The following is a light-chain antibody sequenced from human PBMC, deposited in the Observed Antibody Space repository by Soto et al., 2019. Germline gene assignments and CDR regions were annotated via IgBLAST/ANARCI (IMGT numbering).Light chain of an antibody. CDR2: DNT. CDR3: QSYDSSLRGSV. V-gene: IGLV1-40*01. CDR1: SSNIGAGFD. J-gene: IGLJ3*02. Sequence: QLVLTQPPSVSGAPGQRVTISCTGSSSNIGAGFDVHWYQQLPGTAPKLLIYDNTNRPSGVPDRFSGAKSGASASLAITGLQAEDEADYYCQSYDSSLRGSVFGGGTKLTVL.